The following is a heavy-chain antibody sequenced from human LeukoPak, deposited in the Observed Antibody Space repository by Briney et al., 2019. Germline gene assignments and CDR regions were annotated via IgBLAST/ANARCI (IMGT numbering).Heavy chain of an antibody. Sequence: PGGSLRLSCVVSGFTFSSYAMSWVRQAPGKGLEWVSPISGSGGSTYYADSVRGRFTISRDNSKNTLYLQMNSLRVEDTAVYYCAKSGGSSTYSHVDYWGQGTLVTVSS. CDR2: ISGSGGST. CDR1: GFTFSSYA. D-gene: IGHD2-2*01. J-gene: IGHJ4*02. V-gene: IGHV3-23*01. CDR3: AKSGGSSTYSHVDY.